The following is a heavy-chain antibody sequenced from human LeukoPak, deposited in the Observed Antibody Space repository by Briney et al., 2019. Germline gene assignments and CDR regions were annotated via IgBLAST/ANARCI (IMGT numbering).Heavy chain of an antibody. J-gene: IGHJ4*02. D-gene: IGHD1-26*01. CDR3: ARLAPGSQYKYFDY. Sequence: SETLSLTCAVYGGSFSGYYWSWVRQPPGKGLEWIGEINHSGSTNYNLSLKSRVTISVDTSKNQFSLKLSSVTAADTAVYYCARLAPGSQYKYFDYWGQGTLVTVSS. CDR1: GGSFSGYY. V-gene: IGHV4-34*01. CDR2: INHSGST.